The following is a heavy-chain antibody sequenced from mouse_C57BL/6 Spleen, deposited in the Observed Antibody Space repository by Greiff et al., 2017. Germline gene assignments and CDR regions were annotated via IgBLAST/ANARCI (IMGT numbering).Heavy chain of an antibody. CDR2: FHHYNDDT. CDR1: GYTFTTYP. J-gene: IGHJ2*01. Sequence: QVQLQQSGAELVKPGDSVKMSCKASGYTFTTYPIEWMKQNHGKSLEWIGNFHHYNDDTKYNEKFEGKATLTVEKSSSTVYLELSRLTSDDSAVYYWSRGSYDGNYLNFDYWGQGTTRTVSS. V-gene: IGHV1-47*01. CDR3: SRGSYDGNYLNFDY. D-gene: IGHD2-3*01.